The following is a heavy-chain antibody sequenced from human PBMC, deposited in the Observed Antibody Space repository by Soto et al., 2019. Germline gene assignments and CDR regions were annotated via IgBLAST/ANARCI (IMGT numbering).Heavy chain of an antibody. CDR2: ISYDGSNK. Sequence: GGSLRLSCAASGFTFSSYGMHWVRQAPGKGLEWVAVISYDGSNKYYADSVKGRFTISRDNSKNTLYLQMNSLRAEDTAVYYCAKEYHGLEDRPTREGGWYFDLWGRGTLVTVSS. CDR1: GFTFSSYG. J-gene: IGHJ2*01. V-gene: IGHV3-30*18. CDR3: AKEYHGLEDRPTREGGWYFDL. D-gene: IGHD2-8*01.